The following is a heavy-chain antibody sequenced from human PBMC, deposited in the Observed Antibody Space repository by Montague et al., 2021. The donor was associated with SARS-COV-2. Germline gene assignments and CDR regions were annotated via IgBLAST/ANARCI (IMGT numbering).Heavy chain of an antibody. J-gene: IGHJ6*04. V-gene: IGHV4-4*07. CDR3: AREAWFGDKTSASEYYGMDV. Sequence: SETLSLTCTVPGGSISSYYWSWIRQPAGKGLEWIGRIYTSGSTNYNPSLKSRVTMSVDTSKNQFSLKLSSVTAADTAVYYCAREAWFGDKTSASEYYGMDVGGKGTTVPVSS. D-gene: IGHD3-10*01. CDR1: GGSISSYY. CDR2: IYTSGST.